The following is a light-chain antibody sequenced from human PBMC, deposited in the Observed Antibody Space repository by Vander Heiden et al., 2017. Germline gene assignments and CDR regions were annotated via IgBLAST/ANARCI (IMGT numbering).Light chain of an antibody. J-gene: IGKJ4*01. V-gene: IGKV1-39*01. CDR3: QQTYTTPQT. CDR2: IAS. Sequence: DIQMTQAPSSLSASLGDRVTIPCRTSQSNGVYLNWYQQKPGKAPNLLIYIASSLQTGIPQRFSGSGSGIDFTLNISSLQPEDSATYYCQQTYTTPQTFGGGTKVEIK. CDR1: QSNGVY.